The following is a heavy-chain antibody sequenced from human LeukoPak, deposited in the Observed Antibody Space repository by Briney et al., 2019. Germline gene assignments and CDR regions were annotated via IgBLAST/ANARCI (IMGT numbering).Heavy chain of an antibody. J-gene: IGHJ4*02. CDR1: GFTFSSYW. CDR2: IKQDGSEK. D-gene: IGHD5-24*01. CDR3: ARGRDGYNPTADY. V-gene: IGHV3-7*04. Sequence: GGSLRLSCAASGFTFSSYWMSWVRQAPGKGLEWVANIKQDGSEKYYVDSVKGRFTISRDNAKNSLYLQMNSLRAEDTAVYYCARGRDGYNPTADYWGQGTLVTVSS.